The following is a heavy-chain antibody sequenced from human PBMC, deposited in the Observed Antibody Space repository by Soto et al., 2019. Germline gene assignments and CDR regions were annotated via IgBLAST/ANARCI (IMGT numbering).Heavy chain of an antibody. Sequence: SGPTLVNPTQTLTLTCTFSGFSLSTSGMCVSWIRQPPGKALEWLALIDWDDDKYYSTSLKTRLTISKDTSKNQVVLTMTNMDPVDTATYYCARIQFSSSWYNWFDPWGQGTLVTAPQ. CDR1: GFSLSTSGMC. CDR2: IDWDDDK. CDR3: ARIQFSSSWYNWFDP. J-gene: IGHJ5*02. D-gene: IGHD6-13*01. V-gene: IGHV2-70*01.